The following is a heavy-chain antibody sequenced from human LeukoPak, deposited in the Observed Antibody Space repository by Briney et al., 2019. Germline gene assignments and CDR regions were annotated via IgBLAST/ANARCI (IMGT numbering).Heavy chain of an antibody. D-gene: IGHD3-10*01. CDR1: GGSFSGYY. J-gene: IGHJ6*02. CDR3: ARGVRIPKYYYYYGMDV. CDR2: INHSGST. Sequence: PSETLSLTCAVYGGSFSGYYWSWIRQPPGKGLEWIGEINHSGSTNYNPSLKSRVTISVDTSKNQFSLKLSSVTAADTAVYYCARGVRIPKYYYYYGMDVWGQGTTVTVSS. V-gene: IGHV4-34*01.